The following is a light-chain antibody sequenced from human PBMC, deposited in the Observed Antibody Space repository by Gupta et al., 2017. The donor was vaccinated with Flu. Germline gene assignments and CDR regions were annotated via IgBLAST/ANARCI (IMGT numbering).Light chain of an antibody. CDR1: SSDVGSYNL. CDR2: EGS. V-gene: IGLV2-23*01. J-gene: IGLJ1*01. CDR3: CSYAGSSSYV. Sequence: QAALTQPASVSGSPGQSITNSCHGTSSDVGSYNLVSWYQQHPGKAPKLMIYEGSKRPSGVSNRFSGSKSGNTASLTISGLQAEDEADYYCCSYAGSSSYVFGTGTKVTVL.